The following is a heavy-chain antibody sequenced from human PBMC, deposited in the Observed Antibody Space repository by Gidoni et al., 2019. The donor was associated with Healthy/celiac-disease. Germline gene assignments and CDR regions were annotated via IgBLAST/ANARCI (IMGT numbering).Heavy chain of an antibody. CDR3: AKDYGDYGLNYYYGMDV. CDR2: ISYDGSNK. J-gene: IGHJ6*02. D-gene: IGHD4-17*01. Sequence: QVQLVESGGGVVQPGRSLRLSFAASGFTFRSYGMHWVRQAPGKGLEWVAVISYDGSNKYYADSVKGRFTISRDNSKNTLYLQMNSLRAEDTAVYYCAKDYGDYGLNYYYGMDVWGQGTTVTVSS. V-gene: IGHV3-30*18. CDR1: GFTFRSYG.